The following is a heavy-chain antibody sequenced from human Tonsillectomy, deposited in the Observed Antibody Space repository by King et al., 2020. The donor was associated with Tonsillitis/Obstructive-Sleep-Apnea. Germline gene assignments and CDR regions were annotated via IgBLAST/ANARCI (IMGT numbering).Heavy chain of an antibody. D-gene: IGHD2-2*02. CDR1: GGTFSSYA. J-gene: IGHJ4*02. Sequence: QLVQSGTEVKKPGSSVKVSCKASGGTFSSYAISWVRQAPGQGLEWMGAIIPFLDITNYAQKFQGRGTITTDKSTSTAYMELSSLRSEDSAVYYWSRAGPTIPTPTAPDSYYWGRATLVTVSS. V-gene: IGHV1-69*10. CDR2: IIPFLDIT. CDR3: SRAGPTIPTPTAPDSYY.